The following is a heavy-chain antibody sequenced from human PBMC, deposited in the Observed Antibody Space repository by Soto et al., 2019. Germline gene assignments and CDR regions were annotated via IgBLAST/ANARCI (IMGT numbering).Heavy chain of an antibody. J-gene: IGHJ3*02. D-gene: IGHD1-1*01. CDR1: GFTFSSYE. V-gene: IGHV3-48*03. Sequence: PGGSLRLSCAASGFTFSSYEMNWVRQAPGKGLEWVSYISSSGSTIYYADPVKGRFTISRDNAKNSLYLQMNSLRAEDTAVYYCAICGGTTGGAFDIWGQGTMVTVSS. CDR2: ISSSGSTI. CDR3: AICGGTTGGAFDI.